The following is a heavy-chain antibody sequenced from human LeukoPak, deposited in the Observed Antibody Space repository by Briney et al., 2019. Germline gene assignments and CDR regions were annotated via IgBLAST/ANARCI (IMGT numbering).Heavy chain of an antibody. CDR2: IYSSGST. CDR3: ARVRRWFGEAGDYYYMDV. J-gene: IGHJ6*03. CDR1: GGSISSDTYY. Sequence: PSETLSLTCSVSGGSISSDTYYWGCIRQPPGKGLEWIGSIYSSGSTYYNPSLKSRVTMSVDTSKNQFSLKLSSVTAADTAVYYCARVRRWFGEAGDYYYMDVWGKGTTVTISS. D-gene: IGHD3-10*01. V-gene: IGHV4-39*07.